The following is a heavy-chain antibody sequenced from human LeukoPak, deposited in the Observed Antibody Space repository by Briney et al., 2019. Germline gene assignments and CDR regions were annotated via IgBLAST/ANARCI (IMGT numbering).Heavy chain of an antibody. V-gene: IGHV4-59*08. D-gene: IGHD2-15*01. CDR1: GGSISSYY. Sequence: SETLSLTCTVSGGSISSYYWSWIRQPPGKGLEWIGNIYYSGSTNYNPSLKSRVTISVDTSKNQFSLKLSSVTAADTAMYYCASKVAYCSGGSCYGYFDYWGQGTLVTVSS. CDR2: IYYSGST. J-gene: IGHJ4*02. CDR3: ASKVAYCSGGSCYGYFDY.